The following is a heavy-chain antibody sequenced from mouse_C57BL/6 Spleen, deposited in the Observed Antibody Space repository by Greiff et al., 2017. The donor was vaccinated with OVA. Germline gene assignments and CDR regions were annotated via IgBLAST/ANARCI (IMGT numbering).Heavy chain of an antibody. D-gene: IGHD2-1*01. Sequence: QVQLQQPGAELVRPGSSVKLSCKASGYTFTSYWMHWVKQRPIQGLEWIGNIDPSDSETHYNQKFKDKATLTVDKSSSTAYMQLSSLTSEDSAVYYCAKGSIYGNYYFDYWGQVTTLTVSS. CDR2: IDPSDSET. V-gene: IGHV1-52*01. J-gene: IGHJ2*01. CDR3: AKGSIYGNYYFDY. CDR1: GYTFTSYW.